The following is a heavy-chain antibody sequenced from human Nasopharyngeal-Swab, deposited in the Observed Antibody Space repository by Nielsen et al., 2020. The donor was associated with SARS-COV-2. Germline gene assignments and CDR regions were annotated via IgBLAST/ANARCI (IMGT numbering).Heavy chain of an antibody. CDR1: GYSFTSYW. Sequence: GGSLRLSCKGSGYSFTSYWIGWVRQMPGKGLGWMGIIYPGDSDTRYSPSFQGQVTISADKSISTAYLQWSSLKASDTAMYYCARGKRRYDFWSGYSLDWFDPWGQGTLVTVSS. D-gene: IGHD3-3*01. CDR2: IYPGDSDT. V-gene: IGHV5-51*01. J-gene: IGHJ5*02. CDR3: ARGKRRYDFWSGYSLDWFDP.